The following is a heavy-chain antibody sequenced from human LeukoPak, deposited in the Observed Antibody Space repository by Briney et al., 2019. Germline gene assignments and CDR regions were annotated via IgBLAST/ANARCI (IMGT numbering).Heavy chain of an antibody. D-gene: IGHD3-22*01. Sequence: GASVKVSCKASGYTFTGYYMHWVRQAPGQGLEWMGWINPSSGGTNYAQKFQGRVTMTRDTSISTAYMELSRLRSDDTAVYYCARVGRYDSSGYYLGYWGQGTLVTVSS. J-gene: IGHJ4*02. V-gene: IGHV1-2*02. CDR1: GYTFTGYY. CDR3: ARVGRYDSSGYYLGY. CDR2: INPSSGGT.